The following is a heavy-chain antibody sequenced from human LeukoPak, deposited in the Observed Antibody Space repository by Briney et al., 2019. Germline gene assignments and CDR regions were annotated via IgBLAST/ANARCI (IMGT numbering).Heavy chain of an antibody. CDR3: ARGRRGYYDILTGYYLFDY. D-gene: IGHD3-9*01. CDR1: GYTFTSYD. Sequence: ASVKVSCKASGYTFTSYDINWVRQATGQGLEWMGWMSPNSGNTGYAQKFQGRVTMTRNTSISTAYMELSSLRSEDTAVYYCARGRRGYYDILTGYYLFDYWGQGTLVTVSS. CDR2: MSPNSGNT. V-gene: IGHV1-8*01. J-gene: IGHJ4*02.